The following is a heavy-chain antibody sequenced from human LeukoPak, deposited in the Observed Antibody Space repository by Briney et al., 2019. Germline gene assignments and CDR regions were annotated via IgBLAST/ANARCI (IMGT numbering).Heavy chain of an antibody. V-gene: IGHV4-59*01. CDR2: VYYNGIT. D-gene: IGHD1/OR15-1a*01. CDR3: ASQLGGTTFH. CDR1: GVSINTYC. Sequence: SESLSLTCTVSGVSINTYCWSWIRQPPGKGLEWIGYVYYNGITNYNPSLKSRVSISLDASKNQFSLRLNSVTAAETAVYYCASQLGGTTFHWGQGTLVTVSS. J-gene: IGHJ4*02.